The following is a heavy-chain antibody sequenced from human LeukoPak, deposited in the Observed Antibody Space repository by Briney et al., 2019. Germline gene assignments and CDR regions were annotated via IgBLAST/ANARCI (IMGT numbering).Heavy chain of an antibody. CDR2: INHSGNS. D-gene: IGHD3-10*01. CDR3: ARDLYYGSGSYFQH. CDR1: GGSLSGSD. V-gene: IGHV4-34*01. Sequence: PSETLSLTCAVYGGSLSGSDWSWIRQPPGKGLEWIGDINHSGNSNYNPSLKSRVTMSVDTSKNQFSLKLSSVTAADTAVYYCARDLYYGSGSYFQHWGQGTLVTVSS. J-gene: IGHJ1*01.